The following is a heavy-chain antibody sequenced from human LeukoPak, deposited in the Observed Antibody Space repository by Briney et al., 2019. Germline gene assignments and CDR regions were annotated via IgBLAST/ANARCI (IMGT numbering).Heavy chain of an antibody. D-gene: IGHD3-9*01. CDR2: IYYSGST. CDR3: ARGNILTGYCFDF. CDR1: GGSISSSSYY. J-gene: IGHJ4*02. V-gene: IGHV4-39*07. Sequence: PSETLSLTCTVSGGSISSSSYYWGWIRQPPGTGLEWIGSIYYSGSTYYNPSLKSRVTISTDTSKNQFSLRLSSVTAADTAVYYCARGNILTGYCFDFWGQGALVTVSS.